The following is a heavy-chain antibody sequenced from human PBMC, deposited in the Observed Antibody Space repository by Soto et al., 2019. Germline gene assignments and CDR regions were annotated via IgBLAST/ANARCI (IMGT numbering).Heavy chain of an antibody. CDR3: ARKGAPLRTSGYVFDY. V-gene: IGHV3-33*01. J-gene: IGHJ4*02. CDR1: GFTFSSYG. CDR2: IWYDGSNK. D-gene: IGHD5-12*01. Sequence: GGSLRLSCAASGFTFSSYGMHWVRQAPGKGLEWVAVIWYDGSNKYYADSVKGRFTISRDNSKNTLYLQMNSLRAEDTAVYYCARKGAPLRTSGYVFDYWGQGTLVTVSS.